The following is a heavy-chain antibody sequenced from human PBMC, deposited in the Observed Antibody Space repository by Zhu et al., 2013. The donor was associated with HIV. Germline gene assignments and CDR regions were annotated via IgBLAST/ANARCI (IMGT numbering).Heavy chain of an antibody. D-gene: IGHD3-22*01. CDR1: GYTFTGYY. Sequence: QVQLVQSGAEVKKPGASVKVSCKASGYTFTGYYMHWVRQAPGQGLEWMGWINPNSGGTNYAQKFQGRVTMTRDTSISTAYMELSRLRSDDTAVYYCARGGYYDSSGYYYWGDYWGQGTLVTVSS. V-gene: IGHV1-2*02. J-gene: IGHJ4*02. CDR3: ARGGYYDSSGYYYWGDY. CDR2: INPNSGGT.